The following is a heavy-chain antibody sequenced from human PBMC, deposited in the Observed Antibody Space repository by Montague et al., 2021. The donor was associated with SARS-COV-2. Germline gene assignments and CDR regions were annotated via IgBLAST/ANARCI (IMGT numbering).Heavy chain of an antibody. J-gene: IGHJ4*02. CDR1: GDSVSSNRPT. CDR3: ARERWAVGVSFDY. V-gene: IGHV6-1*01. D-gene: IGHD1-26*01. CDR2: TYYRSRWSN. Sequence: CAISGDSVSSNRPTWRWLRQSPSRAIEFLGRTYYRSRWSNDYAVAVRSRRIINPDTYTNQFSLQLSSVTPEDAAVYFCARERWAVGVSFDYWGQGTLVTVSS.